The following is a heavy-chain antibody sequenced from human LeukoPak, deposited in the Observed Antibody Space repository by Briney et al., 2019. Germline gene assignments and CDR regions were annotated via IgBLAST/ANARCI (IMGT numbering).Heavy chain of an antibody. CDR2: ISGSGGST. CDR3: AKDLDSSGYLYYYYYYMDV. D-gene: IGHD3-22*01. J-gene: IGHJ6*03. Sequence: GGSLRLSCTGSRFTFSNYAMSWVRQAPGKGLEWVSAISGSGGSTYYADSVKGRFTISRDNSKNTLYLQMNSLRAEDTAVYYCAKDLDSSGYLYYYYYYMDVWGKGTTVTVSS. CDR1: RFTFSNYA. V-gene: IGHV3-23*01.